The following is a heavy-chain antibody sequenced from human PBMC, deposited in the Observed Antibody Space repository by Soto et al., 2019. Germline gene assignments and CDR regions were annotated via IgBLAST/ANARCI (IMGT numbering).Heavy chain of an antibody. D-gene: IGHD1-26*01. J-gene: IGHJ6*03. V-gene: IGHV4-31*03. CDR3: ARGILLPNHDMDV. CDR1: GDSISRGGYF. Sequence: QVQLQESGPGLVKPSQTLSLTCIVSGDSISRGGYFWTWIRQHPGKGLEWIGYIYDSGSAFYNPSLKSRVTMSVDTAKNQFSLNLRSVTAADTAVFYCARGILLPNHDMDVWGKGTAVAVSS. CDR2: IYDSGSA.